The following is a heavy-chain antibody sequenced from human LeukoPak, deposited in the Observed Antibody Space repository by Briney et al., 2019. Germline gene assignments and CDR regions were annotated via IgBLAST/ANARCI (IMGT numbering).Heavy chain of an antibody. J-gene: IGHJ4*02. D-gene: IGHD3-22*01. V-gene: IGHV4-4*08. CDR2: ISNSGYT. CDR3: ARGYYESSGTNLGEIDY. CDR1: GGSISDDY. Sequence: PSETLSLTRTVSGGSISDDYLSWIRQPPGKGLELIGFISNSGYTNYNPSLRSRVTLSVDTSKNQFSLKLSSVTATDTAVYYCARGYYESSGTNLGEIDYWGQGTLVTVSS.